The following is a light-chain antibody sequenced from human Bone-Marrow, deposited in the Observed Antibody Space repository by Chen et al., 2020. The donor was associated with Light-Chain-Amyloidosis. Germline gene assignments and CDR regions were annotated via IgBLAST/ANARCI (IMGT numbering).Light chain of an antibody. V-gene: IGKV1-12*01. CDR1: QEVASG. CDR2: ATS. Sequence: DIQMTQSPSSVSASIGDRVTITCRASQEVASGVAWYQQKPGRAPKLLMYATSVLQSGVSLRFSGSGSGTDFSLTITSLQPEDLAVYYCQQASTYPPWTFGQGTKVEIK. CDR3: QQASTYPPWT. J-gene: IGKJ1*01.